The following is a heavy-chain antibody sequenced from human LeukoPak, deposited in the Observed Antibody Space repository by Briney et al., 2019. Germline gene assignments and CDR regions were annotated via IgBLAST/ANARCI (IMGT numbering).Heavy chain of an antibody. CDR3: ARDRGIYYGSGIDY. D-gene: IGHD3-10*01. Sequence: KAGGSLRLSCAASGFTFSTYSMNWVRQAPGKGLEWVSSISSSSSYIYYADSVKGRFTISRDNAKNSLYLQMNSLRAEDTAVYYCARDRGIYYGSGIDYWGQGTLLTVSS. V-gene: IGHV3-21*01. J-gene: IGHJ4*02. CDR2: ISSSSSYI. CDR1: GFTFSTYS.